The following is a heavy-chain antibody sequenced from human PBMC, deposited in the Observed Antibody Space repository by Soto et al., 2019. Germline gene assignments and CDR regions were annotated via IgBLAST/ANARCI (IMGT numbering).Heavy chain of an antibody. CDR2: IVHTGGT. V-gene: IGHV4-59*01. Sequence: PSETLSLTCTVSGVSISSYYWSWIRQPPGKGLEWIGDIVHTGGTNYNPSLKSRVTISVDTSKKQFSLTLTSVTAADTAVYYCASGYYEKIIWGVPEYFQHWSQGTLVTVSS. J-gene: IGHJ1*01. CDR3: ASGYYEKIIWGVPEYFQH. D-gene: IGHD3-22*01. CDR1: GVSISSYY.